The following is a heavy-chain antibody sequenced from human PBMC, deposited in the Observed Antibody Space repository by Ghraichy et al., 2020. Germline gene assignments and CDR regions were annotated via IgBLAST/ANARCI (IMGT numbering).Heavy chain of an antibody. CDR1: GFTFINYW. V-gene: IGHV3-7*01. Sequence: GGSLRLSCAASGFTFINYWMGWVRQAPGKGLEWVANIKQDRGETFYMDSVKGRFTVSGDNAKNSLYLHMDSLRAEDAAVYYCARWAEYTMATGMSYHYMDVWGKGTTVSVSS. CDR2: IKQDRGET. J-gene: IGHJ6*03. CDR3: ARWAEYTMATGMSYHYMDV. D-gene: IGHD1-26*01.